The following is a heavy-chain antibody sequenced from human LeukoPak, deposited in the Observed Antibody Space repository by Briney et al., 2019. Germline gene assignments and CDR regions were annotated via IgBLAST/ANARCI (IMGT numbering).Heavy chain of an antibody. Sequence: GSLRLSCAASGFSFSSYGMQWVRQAPGKGLEWVAVVSFDGNTKYYADSVKGRFTISRDNSKNTLDLQMNSLRAEDTALYYCAQEGTEYISTWYANWGQGTLVTVSS. D-gene: IGHD6-13*01. J-gene: IGHJ4*02. CDR2: VSFDGNTK. V-gene: IGHV3-30*18. CDR3: AQEGTEYISTWYAN. CDR1: GFSFSSYG.